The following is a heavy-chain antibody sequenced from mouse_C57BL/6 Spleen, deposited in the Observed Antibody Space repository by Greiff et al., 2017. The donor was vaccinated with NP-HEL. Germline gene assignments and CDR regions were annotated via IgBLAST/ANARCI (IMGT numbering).Heavy chain of an antibody. Sequence: QVQLQQSGAELARPGASVKLSCKASGYTFTSYGISWVKQRTGQGLEWIGEIYPRSGNTYYNEKFKGKATLTADKSSSTAYMELRSLTSEDSAVYFCARKGTVVATDWYFDVWGTGTTVTVSS. V-gene: IGHV1-81*01. D-gene: IGHD1-1*01. CDR1: GYTFTSYG. J-gene: IGHJ1*03. CDR3: ARKGTVVATDWYFDV. CDR2: IYPRSGNT.